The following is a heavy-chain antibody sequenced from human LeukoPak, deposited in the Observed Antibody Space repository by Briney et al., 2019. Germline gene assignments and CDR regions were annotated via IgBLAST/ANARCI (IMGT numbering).Heavy chain of an antibody. CDR2: ISDSGGST. CDR1: GITLWNYS. Sequence: GGALRLSCADPGITLWNYSISWVRQALGKRLEWVAGISDSGGSTNYADSVKGRFTISRDNPKNTLYLQMNSLRAEDTAVYYCARLVVTVTRDDYWGQGTLVTVSS. V-gene: IGHV3-23*01. CDR3: ARLVVTVTRDDY. D-gene: IGHD4-17*01. J-gene: IGHJ4*02.